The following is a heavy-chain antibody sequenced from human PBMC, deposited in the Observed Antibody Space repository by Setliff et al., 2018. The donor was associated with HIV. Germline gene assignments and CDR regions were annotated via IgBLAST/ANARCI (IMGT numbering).Heavy chain of an antibody. V-gene: IGHV4-34*01. J-gene: IGHJ2*01. CDR3: AREWGQGYSGVGSFYHRNFDL. CDR1: DGSLSGYY. D-gene: IGHD3-10*01. Sequence: PSETLSLTCAVYDGSLSGYYWSWVRQSPGRGLEWIGEINQSGNTNFNPSLKTRLIISVDTSKSQFSLKLTSVTAADTALYYCAREWGQGYSGVGSFYHRNFDLWGRGTLVTVSS. CDR2: INQSGNT.